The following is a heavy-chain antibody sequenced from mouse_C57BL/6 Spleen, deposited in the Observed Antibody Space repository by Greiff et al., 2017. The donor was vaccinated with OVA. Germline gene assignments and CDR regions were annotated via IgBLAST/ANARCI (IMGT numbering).Heavy chain of an antibody. Sequence: VHLVESGAELARPGASVKLSCKASGYTFTSYGISWVKQRTGQGLEWIGEIYPRSGNTYYNEKFKGKATLTADKSSSTAYMELRSLTSEDSAVYFCARSGYGSSYRYFDVWGTGTTVTVSS. CDR1: GYTFTSYG. J-gene: IGHJ1*03. CDR3: ARSGYGSSYRYFDV. V-gene: IGHV1-81*01. D-gene: IGHD1-1*01. CDR2: IYPRSGNT.